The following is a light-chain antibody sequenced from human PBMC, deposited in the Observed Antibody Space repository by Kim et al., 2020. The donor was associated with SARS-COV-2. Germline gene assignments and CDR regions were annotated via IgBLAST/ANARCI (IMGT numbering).Light chain of an antibody. V-gene: IGLV1-47*01. CDR3: AAWDDSLSVVV. CDR2: RNN. Sequence: ELTQPPSASGTPGQKVTISCSGSRSNIGSKYVYWHQQLPGTAPKLLIYRNNQRPSGVPDRFSGSKSGTSASLAISGLRSEDEADYYCAAWDDSLSVVVFGGGTQLTVL. J-gene: IGLJ2*01. CDR1: RSNIGSKY.